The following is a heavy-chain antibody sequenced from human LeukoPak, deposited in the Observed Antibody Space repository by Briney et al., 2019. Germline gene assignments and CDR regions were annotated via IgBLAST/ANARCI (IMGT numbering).Heavy chain of an antibody. J-gene: IGHJ5*01. Sequence: GASVKVSCKASGGTFSSYAISWVRQAPGQGLEWMGGIIPIFGTANYAQKFQGRVTITADESTSTAYMELSSLRSEDTAVYYCARGGALLRYFDWFDYWGQGTLVTVSS. CDR3: ARGGALLRYFDWFDY. D-gene: IGHD3-9*01. CDR1: GGTFSSYA. V-gene: IGHV1-69*13. CDR2: IIPIFGTA.